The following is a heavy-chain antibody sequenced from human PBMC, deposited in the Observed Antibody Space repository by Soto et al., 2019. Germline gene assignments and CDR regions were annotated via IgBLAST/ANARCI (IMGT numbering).Heavy chain of an antibody. J-gene: IGHJ2*01. Sequence: QMQLVQSGPEVKKPGTSVKVSCKASGFTFSSSIVQWVRQARGQLLEWIGWIVVGSGHTNYEQKFQERDTITRDMSTSTAYMELSSLRYEDTAVYYCAAPDFGDYWYFDLWGRGTLVTVSS. CDR3: AAPDFGDYWYFDL. V-gene: IGHV1-58*01. D-gene: IGHD4-17*01. CDR1: GFTFSSSI. CDR2: IVVGSGHT.